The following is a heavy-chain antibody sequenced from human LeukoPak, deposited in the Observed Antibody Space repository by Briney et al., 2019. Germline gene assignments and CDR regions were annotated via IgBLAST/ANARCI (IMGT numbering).Heavy chain of an antibody. CDR1: GFTFSSYD. CDR3: ARGSSSWFYYMDV. V-gene: IGHV3-21*01. D-gene: IGHD6-13*01. Sequence: GGSLRLSCAASGFTFSSYDMNWVRQAPGKGLEWVSSISSSSSYIYDADSVKGRFSISRDNAKNSLYLQMNSLRAEDTAVYYCARGSSSWFYYMDVWGKGTTVTVSS. J-gene: IGHJ6*03. CDR2: ISSSSSYI.